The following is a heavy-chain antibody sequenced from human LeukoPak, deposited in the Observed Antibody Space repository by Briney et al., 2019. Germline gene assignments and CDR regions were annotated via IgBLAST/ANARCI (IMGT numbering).Heavy chain of an antibody. J-gene: IGHJ4*02. CDR2: IYYSGST. V-gene: IGHV4-30-4*08. CDR1: GGSISSGDYY. CDR3: ARVSSSGWIGVDY. Sequence: PSQTLSLTCTVSGGSISSGDYYWSWIRQPPGKGLEWIGYIYYSGSTYYNPSLKSRVTISVDTSKNQFSLKLSSVTAADTAVYYCARVSSSGWIGVDYWGQGTLVTVSS. D-gene: IGHD6-19*01.